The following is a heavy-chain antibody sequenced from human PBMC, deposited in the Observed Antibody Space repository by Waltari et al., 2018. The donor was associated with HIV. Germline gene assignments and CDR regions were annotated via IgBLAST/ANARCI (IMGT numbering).Heavy chain of an antibody. J-gene: IGHJ4*02. CDR2: ISRDGSSK. V-gene: IGHV3-30*01. CDR1: GLIFRAFA. Sequence: QVQLVESGGGLVQPGGSLSLSGAAPGLIFRAFAIHWVRQAPGKGLECVAVISRDGSSKYYADSVQGRFTISRDNSKNSLHLHMNSLRPKDTAVYYCAREGIVAAPFDFWGLGTLVTVSS. CDR3: AREGIVAAPFDF. D-gene: IGHD2-15*01.